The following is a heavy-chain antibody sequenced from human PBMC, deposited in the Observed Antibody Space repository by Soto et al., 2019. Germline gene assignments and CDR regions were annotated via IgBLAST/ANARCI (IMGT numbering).Heavy chain of an antibody. CDR3: ARSGYSSGWYHWYFDL. D-gene: IGHD6-19*01. V-gene: IGHV1-3*01. CDR1: GYTFTNYG. J-gene: IGHJ2*01. Sequence: VKVSCKASGYTFTNYGIHWVRQAPGQRLEWMGWINAGNGNTKYSQNFQGRVTITRDTSASTAYMELSSLRSEDTAVFYCARSGYSSGWYHWYFDLWGRGTLVTVSS. CDR2: INAGNGNT.